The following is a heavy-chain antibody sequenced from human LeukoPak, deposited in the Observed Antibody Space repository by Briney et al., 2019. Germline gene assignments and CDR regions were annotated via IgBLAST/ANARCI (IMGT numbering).Heavy chain of an antibody. CDR1: GFTFNTYA. CDR3: ARCLRDGIYSGYDH. V-gene: IGHV3-64*01. Sequence: GGSLRLSCAASGFTFNTYAMHWVRQAPGKGLEYVSAISSNGGSTYYANSVEGRFTISRDNSKNTLYLQMGSLRAEDMAVYYCARCLRDGIYSGYDHWGQGTLVTVSS. D-gene: IGHD5-12*01. J-gene: IGHJ4*02. CDR2: ISSNGGST.